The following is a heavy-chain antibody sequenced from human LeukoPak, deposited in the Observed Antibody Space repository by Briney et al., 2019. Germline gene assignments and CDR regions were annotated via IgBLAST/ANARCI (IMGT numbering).Heavy chain of an antibody. CDR3: ARGRRGYSSRGYAFDI. CDR2: VLYDGSMQ. V-gene: IGHV3-30*04. D-gene: IGHD6-13*01. CDR1: GFPFTSYS. J-gene: IGHJ3*02. Sequence: TGGSLRLSCAASGFPFTSYSMHWVRQAPGKGLEWVGVVLYDGSMQYYADSVKGRFTISRDNSKNTLYVQMNTLRSEDTAVYYCARGRRGYSSRGYAFDIWGQGTMVTVSS.